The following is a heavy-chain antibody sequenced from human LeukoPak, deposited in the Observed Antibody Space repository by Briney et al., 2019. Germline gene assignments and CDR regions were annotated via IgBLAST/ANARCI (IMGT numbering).Heavy chain of an antibody. CDR1: GFTFSSYA. CDR3: AKEDFRDHTTGFDS. D-gene: IGHD1-1*01. CDR2: ISGSGGST. J-gene: IGHJ5*01. Sequence: GGSLRLSCAASGFTFSSYAMSWVRQAPGKGLEWVSAISGSGGSTYYADSVKGRFIVSRDNSRITLYLQLNSVRAEDTAIYYCAKEDFRDHTTGFDSWGQGTLVTVSS. V-gene: IGHV3-23*01.